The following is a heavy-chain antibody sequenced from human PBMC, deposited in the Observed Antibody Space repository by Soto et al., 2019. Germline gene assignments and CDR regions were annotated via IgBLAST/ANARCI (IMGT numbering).Heavy chain of an antibody. CDR3: ARDWGLIVATMDYYGMDV. V-gene: IGHV3-11*01. D-gene: IGHD5-12*01. CDR1: GFTFSDYY. Sequence: GGSLRLSCAASGFTFSDYYMSWIRQAPGKGLEWVSYISSSGSTIYYADSVKGRFTISRDNAKNSLYLQMNSLRAEDTAVYYCARDWGLIVATMDYYGMDVWGQGTTVTVSS. CDR2: ISSSGSTI. J-gene: IGHJ6*02.